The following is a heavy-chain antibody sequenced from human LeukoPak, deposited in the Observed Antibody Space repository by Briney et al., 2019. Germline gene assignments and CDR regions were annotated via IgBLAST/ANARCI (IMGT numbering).Heavy chain of an antibody. J-gene: IGHJ6*03. D-gene: IGHD4/OR15-4a*01. CDR1: GFTFSSYG. V-gene: IGHV3-30*02. CDR2: IRYDGSNK. CDR3: AKIGPSYGDYYYMDV. Sequence: GGSLRLSCAASGFTFSSYGMHWVRQAPGKGLEWVAFIRYDGSNKYYADSVRGRFTISRDNSKNTLYLQMNSLRAEDTAVYYCAKIGPSYGDYYYMDVWGKGTTVTISS.